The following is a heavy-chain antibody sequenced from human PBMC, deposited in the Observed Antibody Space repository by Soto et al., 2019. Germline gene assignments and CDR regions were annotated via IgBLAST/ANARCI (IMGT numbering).Heavy chain of an antibody. CDR3: ARESRDTVTTNWFDP. J-gene: IGHJ5*02. CDR2: IYHSGST. Sequence: PSEPLSLTCAVSGYSISSGYYWGWIRQPPGKGLEWIGSIYHSGSTYYNPSLKSRVTISVDTSKNQFSLKLSSVTAADTAVYYCARESRDTVTTNWFDPWGQGTLVTVSS. D-gene: IGHD4-4*01. CDR1: GYSISSGYY. V-gene: IGHV4-38-2*02.